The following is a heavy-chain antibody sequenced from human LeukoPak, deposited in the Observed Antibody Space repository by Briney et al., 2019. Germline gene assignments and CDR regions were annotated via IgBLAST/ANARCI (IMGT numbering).Heavy chain of an antibody. CDR1: GYTFTSYG. D-gene: IGHD3-9*01. J-gene: IGHJ1*01. CDR3: AIQQSTILTGYYPYSQH. Sequence: ASVKVACKASGYTFTSYGISWVRQAPGQGLEWMGWISAYNGNTNYAQKLQGRVTMTEDTSTDTAYMELSSLRSEDTPVYYCAIQQSTILTGYYPYSQHWGQGTLVTVSS. V-gene: IGHV1-18*01. CDR2: ISAYNGNT.